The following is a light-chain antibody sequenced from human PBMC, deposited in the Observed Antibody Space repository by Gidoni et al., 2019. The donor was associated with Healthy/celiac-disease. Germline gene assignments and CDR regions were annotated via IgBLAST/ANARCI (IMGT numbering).Light chain of an antibody. Sequence: DIQMTQSPSTLSASVGDRVTSTCRASQSISSWLAWYQQKPGKAPKLLIYDASSLESGVPSRFSGSGSGTEFTLTISSLQPDDFATYYCQQYNSYPYTFGQXTKLEIK. CDR3: QQYNSYPYT. V-gene: IGKV1-5*01. CDR2: DAS. J-gene: IGKJ2*01. CDR1: QSISSW.